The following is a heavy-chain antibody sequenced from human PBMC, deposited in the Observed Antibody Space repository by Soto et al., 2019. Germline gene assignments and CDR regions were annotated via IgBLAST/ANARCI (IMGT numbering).Heavy chain of an antibody. CDR3: ARGVYYYGSGSYYNWFDP. J-gene: IGHJ5*02. V-gene: IGHV6-1*01. Sequence: QSQTLSLTCAISGDSVSSNSAAWNWIRQSPSRGLEWLGRTYYRSKWYNDYAVSVKSRITINPDTSKNQFSLQLNSVTPEDTAVYYCARGVYYYGSGSYYNWFDPWGQGTLVTVSS. D-gene: IGHD3-10*01. CDR2: TYYRSKWYN. CDR1: GDSVSSNSAA.